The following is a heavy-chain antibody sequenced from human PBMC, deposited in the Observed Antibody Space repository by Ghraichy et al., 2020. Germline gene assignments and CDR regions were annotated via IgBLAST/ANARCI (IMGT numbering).Heavy chain of an antibody. CDR2: IKSKTDGGTT. V-gene: IGHV3-15*01. Sequence: GGSLRLSCAASGFTFSNAWMSWVRQAPGKGLEWVGRIKSKTDGGTTDYAAPVKGRFTISRDDSKNTLYLQMNSLKTEDTAVYYCTTDTMGAPFKPTYYFDYWGQGTLVTVSS. J-gene: IGHJ4*02. CDR1: GFTFSNAW. D-gene: IGHD1-26*01. CDR3: TTDTMGAPFKPTYYFDY.